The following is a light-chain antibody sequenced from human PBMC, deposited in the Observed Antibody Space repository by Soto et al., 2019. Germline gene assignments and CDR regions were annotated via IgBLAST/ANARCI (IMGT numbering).Light chain of an antibody. CDR1: QSVSSSY. Sequence: EIVLTQSPGTLSLSPGERATLSCRASQSVSSSYLAWYQQKPGQAPRLLIYGASSRATGIPDRFSGSGSGTDFTLTISRLEPEDCAVYYCQQYSSSPALTFGGGTKVEIK. CDR2: GAS. CDR3: QQYSSSPALT. V-gene: IGKV3-20*01. J-gene: IGKJ4*01.